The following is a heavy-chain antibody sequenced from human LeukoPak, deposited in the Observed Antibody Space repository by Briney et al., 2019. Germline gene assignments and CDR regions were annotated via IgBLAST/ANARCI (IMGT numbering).Heavy chain of an antibody. CDR2: IRNDGSQT. D-gene: IGHD4-17*01. Sequence: PGGSLRLSCGASGFTFSSYGMHWVRQAPGKGLEGVAFIRNDGSQTFFADSVKGRFAFSRDNSKETMYLQMSRLTTEDTGTYYCVKDGSGTDYDEIGYFDYWGQGALVTVSS. J-gene: IGHJ4*02. CDR1: GFTFSSYG. V-gene: IGHV3-30*02. CDR3: VKDGSGTDYDEIGYFDY.